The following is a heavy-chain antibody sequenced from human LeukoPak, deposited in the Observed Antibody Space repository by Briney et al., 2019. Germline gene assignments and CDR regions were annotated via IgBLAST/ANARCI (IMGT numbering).Heavy chain of an antibody. CDR1: GGSISGYF. V-gene: IGHV4-59*08. CDR3: ARHDPVGYYQHGMDV. J-gene: IGHJ6*02. Sequence: SETLSLTCTIPGGSISGYFWSCIRQPPGQGLEFIGYIYYTGATLYNPSLKSRVTMSVDTSKNQFSLKLSSVTAADTAVYYCARHDPVGYYQHGMDVWGQGTTVTVSS. CDR2: IYYTGAT. D-gene: IGHD2-15*01.